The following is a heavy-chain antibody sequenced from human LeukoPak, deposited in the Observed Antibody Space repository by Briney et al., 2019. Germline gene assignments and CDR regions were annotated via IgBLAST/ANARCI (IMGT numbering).Heavy chain of an antibody. J-gene: IGHJ6*03. CDR1: GFTFSSYG. CDR3: AKDSTVYYYYYMDV. Sequence: GGSLRLSCAASGFTFSSYGMHWVRQAPGKGLEWVAFIRYGGSNKYYADSVKGRFTISRDNSKKTLFLQMNSLRAEDTAVYYCAKDSTVYYYYYMDVWGKGTTVTVSS. V-gene: IGHV3-30*02. D-gene: IGHD4-11*01. CDR2: IRYGGSNK.